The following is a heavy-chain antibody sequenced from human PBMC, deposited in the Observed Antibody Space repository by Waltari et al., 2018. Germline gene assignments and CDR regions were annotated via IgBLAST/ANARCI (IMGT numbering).Heavy chain of an antibody. D-gene: IGHD2-21*01. CDR3: ARGGGDGFQRWIVDY. V-gene: IGHV4-34*01. J-gene: IGHJ4*02. CDR1: GGSFSGNY. CDR2: IHPGGST. Sequence: QVQIQQWGAGLLKPSETRSLTCAVYGGSFSGNYWSWLRQPPGKGLAWIGEIHPGGSTNYNPSLKSRVTISVETSKSQFALKLTSVTAADTAVYYCARGGGDGFQRWIVDYWGQGTLVTVSS.